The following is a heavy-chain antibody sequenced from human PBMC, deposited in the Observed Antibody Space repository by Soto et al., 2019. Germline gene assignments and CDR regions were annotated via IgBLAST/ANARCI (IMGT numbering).Heavy chain of an antibody. J-gene: IGHJ4*02. Sequence: EARLLDSGGGLVKPGGSLRLSCATSGLTFSNYAMSWVRQAPGVGLEWVSSMRGSSSTTYYADSVRGRFTISRDRSKNTLYLQMSSLRAEDTALYYCAKNQERELPRVIDFWGQGTLVTVSS. CDR3: AKNQERELPRVIDF. CDR2: MRGSSSTT. V-gene: IGHV3-23*01. CDR1: GLTFSNYA. D-gene: IGHD1-7*01.